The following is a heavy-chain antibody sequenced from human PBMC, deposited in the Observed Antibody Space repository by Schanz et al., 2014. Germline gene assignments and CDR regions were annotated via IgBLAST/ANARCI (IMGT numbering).Heavy chain of an antibody. J-gene: IGHJ4*02. CDR1: GFTVNSNY. CDR2: IYSGGST. D-gene: IGHD3-22*01. CDR3: AKSYDTSGYSGFDY. Sequence: EVQLVESGGGLVQPGGSLRLSCAASGFTVNSNYMSWVLQAPGKGLEWVSVIYSGGSTFYADSVKGRFTISRHNSKNTLYLQMNSLRTEDTAVYFCAKSYDTSGYSGFDYWGQGTLVTVSS. V-gene: IGHV3-53*04.